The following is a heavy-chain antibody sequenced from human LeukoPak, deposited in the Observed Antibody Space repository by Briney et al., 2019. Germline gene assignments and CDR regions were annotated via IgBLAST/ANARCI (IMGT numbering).Heavy chain of an antibody. CDR3: AKDPYSSSQARRFDP. CDR1: GFTFSSYA. D-gene: IGHD6-13*01. Sequence: GGSLRLSCAASGFTFSSYAMSWVRQAPGKGLEWVSAISGSGGSTYYAESVKGRFTISRDNSKNTLYLQMNSLRAEDTAVYYCAKDPYSSSQARRFDPWGQGTLVTVSS. V-gene: IGHV3-23*01. CDR2: ISGSGGST. J-gene: IGHJ5*02.